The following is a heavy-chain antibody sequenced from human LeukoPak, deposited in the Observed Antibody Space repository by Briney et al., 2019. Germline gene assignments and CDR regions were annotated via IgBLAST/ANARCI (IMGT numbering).Heavy chain of an antibody. V-gene: IGHV1-2*02. J-gene: IGHJ4*02. CDR3: ARDSGPGTAMIFDY. D-gene: IGHD5-18*01. CDR2: INPNSGGT. Sequence: ASVKVSCKASGYTFTGHSMHWVRQAPGQGLEWMGWINPNSGGTNYAQKFQGKVTMTRDTSISTAYLELSWLRSDDTAVYYCARDSGPGTAMIFDYWGQGTLVTVSS. CDR1: GYTFTGHS.